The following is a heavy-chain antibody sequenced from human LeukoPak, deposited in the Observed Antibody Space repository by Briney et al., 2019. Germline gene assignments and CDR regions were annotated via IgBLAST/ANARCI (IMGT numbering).Heavy chain of an antibody. J-gene: IGHJ4*02. CDR2: ISSSGNT. CDR1: GASISAYY. CDR3: ARDRGELYDY. D-gene: IGHD3-10*01. V-gene: IGHV4-4*07. Sequence: SETLSLTCTVSGASISAYYWSWIRQPAGKGLEWIGRISSSGNTNYNPSLKSRVTMSVDTSKNQFSLKLSSVTAADTAVYYCARDRGELYDYWGQGTLVTVSS.